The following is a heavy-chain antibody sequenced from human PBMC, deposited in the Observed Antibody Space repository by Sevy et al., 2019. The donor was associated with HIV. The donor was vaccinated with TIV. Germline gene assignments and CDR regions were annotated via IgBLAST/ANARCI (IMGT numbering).Heavy chain of an antibody. V-gene: IGHV3-33*01. CDR3: AREREAVVVVAATPAY. Sequence: GGSLRLSCAASGFTFSSYGMHWVRQAPGKGLEWVADLWYDGSNKYYADSVKGRFTISRDNSKNTLYLQMNSLRAEDTAVYYCAREREAVVVVAATPAYWGQGTLVTVSS. CDR2: LWYDGSNK. J-gene: IGHJ4*02. D-gene: IGHD2-15*01. CDR1: GFTFSSYG.